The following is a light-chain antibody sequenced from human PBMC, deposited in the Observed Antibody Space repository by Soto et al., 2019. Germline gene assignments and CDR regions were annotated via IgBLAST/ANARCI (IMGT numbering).Light chain of an antibody. CDR1: QDISHY. J-gene: IGKJ5*01. V-gene: IGKV1-9*01. Sequence: DILMTQSPSSLSASVVDIVTITFLSSQDISHYLAWYQKKPGKAPKLLIFAASTLQSGVSSRFGGSGSGTEFTLTIRSLQPEDFATYYCQQLDTFPRINCGQGTRREIK. CDR2: AAS. CDR3: QQLDTFPRIN.